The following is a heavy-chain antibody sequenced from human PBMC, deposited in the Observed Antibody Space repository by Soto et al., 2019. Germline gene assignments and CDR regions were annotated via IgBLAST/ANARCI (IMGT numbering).Heavy chain of an antibody. J-gene: IGHJ6*02. CDR3: ARASDEAAATPANYYYGMDD. CDR2: IYTSGST. D-gene: IGHD6-13*01. CDR1: GCSISLDY. V-gene: IGHV4-4*07. Sequence: TLPLTCCVSGCSISLDYWSWIRPPTGKGLEWIGRIYTSGSTNYNPSLKSRVTMSVDTSKNEFSLQLSSVTAADTAVYYCARASDEAAATPANYYYGMDDWGQATRVTIS.